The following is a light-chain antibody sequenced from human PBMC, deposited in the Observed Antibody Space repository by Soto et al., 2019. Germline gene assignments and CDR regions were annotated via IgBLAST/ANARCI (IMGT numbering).Light chain of an antibody. CDR2: GAS. CDR3: QRYNSAPQT. J-gene: IGKJ1*01. V-gene: IGKV1-27*01. Sequence: DIQMTQSPSSLSASVGDRVTITCRASQGISNYLAWYQQKPGEVPKLLIYGASTLQSGVPSRFSGRGSGTEFTLTIRGLQPEDVATYYCQRYNSAPQTFGKGTKLEIK. CDR1: QGISNY.